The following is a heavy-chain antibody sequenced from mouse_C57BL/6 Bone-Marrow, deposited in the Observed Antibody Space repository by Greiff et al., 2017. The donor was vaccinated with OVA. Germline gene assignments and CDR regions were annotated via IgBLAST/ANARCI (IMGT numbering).Heavy chain of an antibody. D-gene: IGHD2-10*01. CDR1: GYSFTGYY. CDR3: ARGRGLPRGY. CDR2: INPSTGGT. J-gene: IGHJ2*01. V-gene: IGHV1-42*01. Sequence: VQLQQSGPELVKPGASVKISCKASGYSFTGYYMNWVKQSPEKSLEWIGEINPSTGGTTYNQKFKAKATLTVDKSSSTPYKQLKSLTSEDSAVYYCARGRGLPRGYWGQGTTLTVSS.